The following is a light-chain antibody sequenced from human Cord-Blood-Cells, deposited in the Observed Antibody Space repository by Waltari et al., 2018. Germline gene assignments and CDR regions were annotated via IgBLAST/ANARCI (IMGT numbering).Light chain of an antibody. V-gene: IGKV3-15*01. CDR1: QSVSSN. CDR2: GAS. Sequence: EIVMTQSPATLSVSPGERATLSRRASQSVSSNLAWYQQKPGQAPRLRIYGASTRATGIPARFSGSGSGTEFTLTISSLQSEDFAVYYCQQYNNWPPYTFGQGTKLEIK. CDR3: QQYNNWPPYT. J-gene: IGKJ2*01.